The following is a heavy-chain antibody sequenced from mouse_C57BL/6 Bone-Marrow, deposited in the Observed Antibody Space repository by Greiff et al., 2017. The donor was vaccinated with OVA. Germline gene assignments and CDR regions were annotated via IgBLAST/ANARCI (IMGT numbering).Heavy chain of an antibody. CDR1: GYTFTSYG. CDR2: IYPRSGNT. Sequence: QVQLKESGAELARPGASVKLSCKASGYTFTSYGISWVKQRTGQGLEWIGEIYPRSGNTYYNEKFKGKATLTADKSSSTAYMELRSLTSEDSAVYFCARRRPYYCDYWGQGTTLTVSS. CDR3: ARRRPYYCDY. V-gene: IGHV1-81*01. J-gene: IGHJ2*01.